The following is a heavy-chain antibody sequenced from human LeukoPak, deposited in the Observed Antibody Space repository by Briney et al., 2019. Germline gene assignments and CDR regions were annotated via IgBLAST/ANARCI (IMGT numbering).Heavy chain of an antibody. CDR3: ARQYCSSTSCYLRIGWFDP. D-gene: IGHD2-2*01. J-gene: IGHJ5*02. V-gene: IGHV1-69*05. Sequence: ASVKVSCKASGGTCSSYAISWVRQAPGQGLEWMGGIIPIFGTANYAQKFQGRVTITTDESTSTPYMELSSLRSEDTVVYYCARQYCSSTSCYLRIGWFDPWGQGTLVTVSS. CDR1: GGTCSSYA. CDR2: IIPIFGTA.